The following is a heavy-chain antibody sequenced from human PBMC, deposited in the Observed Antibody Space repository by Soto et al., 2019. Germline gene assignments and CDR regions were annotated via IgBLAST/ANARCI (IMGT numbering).Heavy chain of an antibody. CDR1: GFTFSSYS. Sequence: GGSLRLSCAASGFTFSSYSMNWVRQAPGKGLEWVSYISSSSSTIYYADSVKGRFTISRDNAKNSLYLQMNSLRDEDTAVYYCARGTKRTTAMADYYDSSGYYWGQGTLVTVSS. J-gene: IGHJ4*02. CDR3: ARGTKRTTAMADYYDSSGYY. V-gene: IGHV3-48*02. D-gene: IGHD3-22*01. CDR2: ISSSSSTI.